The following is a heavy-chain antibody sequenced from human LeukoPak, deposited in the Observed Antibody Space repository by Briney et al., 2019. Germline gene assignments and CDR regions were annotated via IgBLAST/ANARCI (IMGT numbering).Heavy chain of an antibody. Sequence: SETLSLTCTVSGGSISSDYWGWIRQPPGKGLEWIGYVYYSGSTNYNPSLMSRVTISVDTSKNQFSLRLRSVTAADTAVYYCARGFYSPVFWGEGSLVTVSS. CDR1: GGSISSDY. CDR3: ARGFYSPVF. D-gene: IGHD4-11*01. CDR2: VYYSGST. J-gene: IGHJ4*02. V-gene: IGHV4-59*01.